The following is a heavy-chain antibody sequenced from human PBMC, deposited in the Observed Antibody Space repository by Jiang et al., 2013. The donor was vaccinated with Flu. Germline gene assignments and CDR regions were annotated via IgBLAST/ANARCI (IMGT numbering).Heavy chain of an antibody. CDR2: IYHSGST. D-gene: IGHD6-13*01. CDR3: ARSDINRWYLN. V-gene: IGHV4-38-2*01. CDR1: GYSISSGYY. Sequence: SGPGLVKPSETLSLTCAVSGYSISSGYYWGWIRQPPGKGLEWIGSIYHSGSTYYNPSLKSRVTISVDTSKNQFSLKLSSVTAADTAVYYCARSDINRWYLNWGQGTLVTVSS. J-gene: IGHJ4*02.